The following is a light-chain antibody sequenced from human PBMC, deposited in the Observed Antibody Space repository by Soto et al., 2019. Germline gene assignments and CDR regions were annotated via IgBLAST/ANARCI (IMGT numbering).Light chain of an antibody. CDR1: QGISRW. Sequence: DIPMPQSPSTLSASVGNRLTITCRASQGISRWLAWYQQKPGKAPKLLIHDATSCESGVPSRFSGSGSGTEFTLTISSLQPDNFATYYCQQYSSYWTFAQGTKV. CDR3: QQYSSYWT. J-gene: IGKJ1*01. V-gene: IGKV1-5*01. CDR2: DAT.